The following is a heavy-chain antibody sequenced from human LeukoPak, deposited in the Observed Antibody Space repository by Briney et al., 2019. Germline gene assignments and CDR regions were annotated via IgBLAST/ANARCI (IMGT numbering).Heavy chain of an antibody. CDR1: GASISSGGYY. Sequence: SETLSLTCTVSGASISSGGYYWSWIRQYPGKGLEWIGCIYYSGSTHYNPSLKSRVTISVDTSKNQFSLKLTSTTAADTAVYYCAREVGDNDYWGQGNLVTVSS. V-gene: IGHV4-31*03. D-gene: IGHD1-26*01. CDR3: AREVGDNDY. CDR2: IYYSGST. J-gene: IGHJ4*02.